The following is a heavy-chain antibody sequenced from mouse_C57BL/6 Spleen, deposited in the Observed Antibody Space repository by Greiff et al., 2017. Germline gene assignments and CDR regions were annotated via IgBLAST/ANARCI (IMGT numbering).Heavy chain of an antibody. CDR3: ERSDY. Sequence: VQLVESGAELVRPGTSVKVSCKASGSAFTNYLIEWVKQRPGQGLEWIGVINPGSGGTNYTEKFKGQDTLTADKSSRTAYMQLSSLTAEDSAVYCCERSDYWGQGTTLTVSS. CDR2: INPGSGGT. J-gene: IGHJ2*01. CDR1: GSAFTNYL. V-gene: IGHV1-54*01.